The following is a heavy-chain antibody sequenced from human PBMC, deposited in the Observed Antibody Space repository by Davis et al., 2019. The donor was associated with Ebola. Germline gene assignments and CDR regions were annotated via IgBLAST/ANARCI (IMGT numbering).Heavy chain of an antibody. D-gene: IGHD3-9*01. CDR2: VYNDGST. CDR3: ARGHWLVYYFDY. V-gene: IGHV4-59*02. CDR1: GGSVSIYF. Sequence: MPSETLSLTCTVSGGSVSIYFWSWIRQSPGKGLEWIGYVYNDGSTGYNPSLKSRVTILLDTSRNQFSLSLTSVTAADTAVYYCARGHWLVYYFDYWGQGTLVAVSS. J-gene: IGHJ4*02.